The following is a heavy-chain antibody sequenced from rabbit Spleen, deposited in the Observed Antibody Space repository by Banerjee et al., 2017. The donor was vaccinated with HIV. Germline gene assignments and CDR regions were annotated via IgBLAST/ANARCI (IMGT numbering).Heavy chain of an antibody. CDR1: GFSFSFKDV. J-gene: IGHJ4*01. D-gene: IGHD1-1*01. V-gene: IGHV1S45*01. Sequence: QLVESGGGLVKPEGSLTLTCKASGFSFSFKDVMCWVRQAPGKGLEWIACINTITGTAVYATWAKGRFTISKTSSTTVALQMTSLTAADTATCFCARDLVGVIGWNFNLWGPGTLVTVS. CDR2: INTITGTA. CDR3: ARDLVGVIGWNFNL.